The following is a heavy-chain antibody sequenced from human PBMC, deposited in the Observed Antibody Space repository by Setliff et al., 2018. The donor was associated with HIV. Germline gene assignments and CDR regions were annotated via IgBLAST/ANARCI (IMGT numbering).Heavy chain of an antibody. CDR1: GGSITSYH. V-gene: IGHV4-4*08. Sequence: PSETLSLTCSVSGGSITSYHWSWIRQSPGKGLEWIGYIYKRGSTNYNSSLKSRVTISADPSKNQFSLKVTSVTAADTAVYYCGRLSETAMASFDSWGQGALVTVSS. CDR3: GRLSETAMASFDS. CDR2: IYKRGST. J-gene: IGHJ4*02. D-gene: IGHD2-21*02.